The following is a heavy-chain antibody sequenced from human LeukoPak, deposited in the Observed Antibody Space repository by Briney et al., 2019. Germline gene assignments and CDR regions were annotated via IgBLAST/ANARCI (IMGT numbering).Heavy chain of an antibody. CDR3: ARMSVAGTPDY. D-gene: IGHD6-19*01. CDR2: ISSSSSYI. CDR1: GFTFSSYS. V-gene: IGHV3-21*01. Sequence: GGSLRLSCAASGFTFSSYSMNWVRQAPGKGLEWVSSISSSSSYIYYADSVKGRFTISRDNAKNSLYLQMNSLRAEGTAVYYCARMSVAGTPDYWGQGTLVTVSS. J-gene: IGHJ4*02.